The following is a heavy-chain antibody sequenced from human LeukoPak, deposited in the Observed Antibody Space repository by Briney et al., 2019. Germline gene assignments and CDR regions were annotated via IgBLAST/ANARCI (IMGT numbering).Heavy chain of an antibody. D-gene: IGHD4-11*01. J-gene: IGHJ4*02. CDR1: GYTFTDLY. V-gene: IGHV1-2*02. CDR2: IRSNTGGT. CDR3: ARHNYDFDFDY. Sequence: ASVKVSCKASGYTFTDLYIHWVRQAAGQGLEWMGFIRSNTGGTSYAQKFQGRVTMTRDTSISTAYMELSGLTSDDTAVYFCARHNYDFDFDYWGQGTLVTVSS.